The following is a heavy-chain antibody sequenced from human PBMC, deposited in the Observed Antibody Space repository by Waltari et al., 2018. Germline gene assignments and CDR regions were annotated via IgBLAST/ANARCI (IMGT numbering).Heavy chain of an antibody. D-gene: IGHD1-26*01. J-gene: IGHJ4*02. V-gene: IGHV3-49*05. Sequence: LQLQASVTGLVKPSETLSLTCTVSGGSLISRSYYLCWIRQAPGRGLEWVGFSRSKSLGGTREFAASVKGRFRISRDDSRGVAFLQMNSLETGDTGVDYCCRSLTVSGAKYYFDFWGQGALVTVSS. CDR3: CRSLTVSGAKYYFDF. CDR1: GGSLISRSYY. CDR2: SRSKSLGGTR.